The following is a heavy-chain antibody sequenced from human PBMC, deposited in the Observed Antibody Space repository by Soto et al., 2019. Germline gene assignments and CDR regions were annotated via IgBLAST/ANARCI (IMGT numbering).Heavy chain of an antibody. CDR1: GGSISSYY. V-gene: IGHV4-59*01. Sequence: PSETLSLTCTVSGGSISSYYWSWIRQPPGKGLEWIGYIYYSGSTNYNPSLKSRVTISVDTSKNQFSLKLSSVTAADTAVYFCARGRNHDFYYGMDVWGQGTTVTVSS. CDR2: IYYSGST. D-gene: IGHD3-3*01. CDR3: ARGRNHDFYYGMDV. J-gene: IGHJ6*02.